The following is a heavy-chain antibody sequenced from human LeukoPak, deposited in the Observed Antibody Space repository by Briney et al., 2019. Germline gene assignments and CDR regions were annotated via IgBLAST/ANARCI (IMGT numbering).Heavy chain of an antibody. CDR1: GFTSSSYW. V-gene: IGHV3-7*05. D-gene: IGHD6-13*01. Sequence: GGSLRLSCAASGFTSSSYWMSWVRQAPGKGLEWVANIKQDGSAKYYVDSVKGRFTISRDKAKNSLYLQMNSLRAEDTAVYYCARDGYPGWYFDLWGRGTLVTVSS. J-gene: IGHJ2*01. CDR2: IKQDGSAK. CDR3: ARDGYPGWYFDL.